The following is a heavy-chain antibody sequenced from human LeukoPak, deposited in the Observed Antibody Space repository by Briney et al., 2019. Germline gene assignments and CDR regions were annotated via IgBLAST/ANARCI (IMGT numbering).Heavy chain of an antibody. V-gene: IGHV4-34*01. J-gene: IGHJ4*02. CDR1: GGSFSGYY. CDR3: ARRPIRYGSSGPYGPHDY. D-gene: IGHD3-22*01. Sequence: KASETLSLTCAVYGGSFSGYYWSWIRQPPGKGLEWIGEINHSGSTNYNPSLKSRVTISVDTSKNQFSLKLSSVTAADTAVYYCARRPIRYGSSGPYGPHDYWGQGTLVTVSS. CDR2: INHSGST.